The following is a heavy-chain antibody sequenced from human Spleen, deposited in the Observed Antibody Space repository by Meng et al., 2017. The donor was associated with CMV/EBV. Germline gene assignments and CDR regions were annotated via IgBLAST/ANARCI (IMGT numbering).Heavy chain of an antibody. CDR2: IYYSGSA. D-gene: IGHD3-22*01. V-gene: IGHV4-59*01. J-gene: IGHJ4*02. Sequence: SETLSLTCTVSGGSISSYYWNWIRQSPGKGLEWIGYIYYSGSASYNPSLKSRVTISVDTSKNQFSLKLISVTAADTAVYYCARALYYYDSSGYYGHYFDYWGQGTLVTVSS. CDR3: ARALYYYDSSGYYGHYFDY. CDR1: GGSISSYY.